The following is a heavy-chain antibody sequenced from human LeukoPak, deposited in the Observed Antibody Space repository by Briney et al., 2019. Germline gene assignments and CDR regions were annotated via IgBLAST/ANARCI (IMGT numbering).Heavy chain of an antibody. Sequence: HPGGSLRLSCAASGFTFSSYEMNRVRQAPGKGLEWVSYISSSGSTIYYADSVKGRFTISRDNAKNSLYLQMNSLRAEDTAVYYCAREPNPLYYYGMDVWGQGTTVTVSS. CDR1: GFTFSSYE. V-gene: IGHV3-48*03. CDR2: ISSSGSTI. J-gene: IGHJ6*02. CDR3: AREPNPLYYYGMDV.